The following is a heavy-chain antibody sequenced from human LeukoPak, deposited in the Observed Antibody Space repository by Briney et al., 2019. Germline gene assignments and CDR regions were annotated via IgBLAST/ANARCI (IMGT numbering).Heavy chain of an antibody. V-gene: IGHV1-2*02. D-gene: IGHD3-3*01. J-gene: IGHJ6*02. CDR2: INPNSGGT. Sequence: SVKVSCKASGYTFTGYYMHWVRQAPGQGLEWMGWINPNSGGTNYAQKFQGRVTMTRDTSISTAYMELSRLRSDDTAVYYCASSISSVLRFLEWLSTTPFYYGMDVWGQGTTVTVSS. CDR1: GYTFTGYY. CDR3: ASSISSVLRFLEWLSTTPFYYGMDV.